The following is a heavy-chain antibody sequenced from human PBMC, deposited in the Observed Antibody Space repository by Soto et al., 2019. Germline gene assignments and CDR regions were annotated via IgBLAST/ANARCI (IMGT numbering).Heavy chain of an antibody. J-gene: IGHJ5*02. CDR2: IDPGKSKT. CDR1: GYKFATYW. D-gene: IGHD5-12*01. V-gene: IGHV5-51*01. CDR3: VKGFTGSAGRFAP. Sequence: GESLKISCAGAGYKFATYWIAWVRLMPGRGLEWMGIIDPGKSKTRYSQSFQGLGTLSADTSLNTAYLQWERLRASDTAIYYCVKGFTGSAGRFAPWGQGTVVTAPQ.